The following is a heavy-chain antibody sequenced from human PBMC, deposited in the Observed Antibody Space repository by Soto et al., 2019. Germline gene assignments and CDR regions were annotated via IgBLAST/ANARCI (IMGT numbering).Heavy chain of an antibody. CDR1: GYTFTSYG. Sequence: ASVKVSCKASGYTFTSYGISWVRQAPGQGLEWMGWISAYNGNTNYAQKLPGRVTMTTDTSTSTAYMELRSLRSDDTAVYYCARGSSSPGYYYYGMDVWGQGTTVTVSS. CDR3: ARGSSSPGYYYYGMDV. D-gene: IGHD6-13*01. V-gene: IGHV1-18*04. J-gene: IGHJ6*02. CDR2: ISAYNGNT.